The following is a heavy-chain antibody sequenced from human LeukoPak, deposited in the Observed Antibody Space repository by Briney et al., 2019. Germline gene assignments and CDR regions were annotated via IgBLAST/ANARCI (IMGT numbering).Heavy chain of an antibody. V-gene: IGHV4-4*02. CDR2: IYHSGST. Sequence: DPSGTLSLTCRVSGGFISTSNWWSWVRQSPGKGLEWIGEIYHSGSTNYNPSLKSRVTISVDKSKNQFSLRLNSVTSADTAVYYCARKSGWNLDYWGQGTLVAVSP. D-gene: IGHD6-19*01. CDR1: GGFISTSNW. CDR3: ARKSGWNLDY. J-gene: IGHJ4*02.